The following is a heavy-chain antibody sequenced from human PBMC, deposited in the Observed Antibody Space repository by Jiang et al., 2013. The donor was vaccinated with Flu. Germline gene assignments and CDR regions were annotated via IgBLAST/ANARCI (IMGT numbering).Heavy chain of an antibody. CDR1: GFTFSSYS. J-gene: IGHJ4*02. CDR3: ARAVKNGVRGY. V-gene: IGHV3-48*01. Sequence: VQPGGSLRLSCAASGFTFSSYSMNWVRQAPGKGLEWVSYISSSSSTIYYADSVKGRFTISRDNAKNSLYLQMNNLRAEDTAVYYCARAVKNGVRGYWGRGTLVTVS. CDR2: ISSSSSTI. D-gene: IGHD2-8*01.